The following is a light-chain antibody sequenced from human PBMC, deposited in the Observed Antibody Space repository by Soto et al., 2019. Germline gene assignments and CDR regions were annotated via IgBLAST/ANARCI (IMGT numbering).Light chain of an antibody. J-gene: IGKJ2*01. V-gene: IGKV4-1*01. Sequence: DIVMTQSPDSLAVSLGERATIDCRSSQSLLYSSNNKNYLAWYQHKPGQSPKLLIYWASTRESGVPDRFTGSGSGTYLTLTISSLQAEDVAVYYCQQYYSTPHTFGQGTKLEIK. CDR1: QSLLYSSNNKNY. CDR2: WAS. CDR3: QQYYSTPHT.